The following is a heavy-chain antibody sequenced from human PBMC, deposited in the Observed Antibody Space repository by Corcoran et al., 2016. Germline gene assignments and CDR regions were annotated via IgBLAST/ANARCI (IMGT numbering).Heavy chain of an antibody. CDR1: GGSVSSGSYY. Sequence: QVQLQESGPGLVKPSETLSLTCTVSGGSVSSGSYYWSWIRQPPGKGLEWIGYIYYSGSTNYNPSLKSRVTISVDTSENQFSLKLSSVTAADTAVYYCAGRTAAERGGYWGGDCDPDYWGQGTLVTVSS. CDR2: IYYSGST. CDR3: AGRTAAERGGYWGGDCDPDY. V-gene: IGHV4-61*01. D-gene: IGHD2-21*02. J-gene: IGHJ4*02.